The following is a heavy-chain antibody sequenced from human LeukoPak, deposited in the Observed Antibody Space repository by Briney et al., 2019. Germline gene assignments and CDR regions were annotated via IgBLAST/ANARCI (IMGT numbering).Heavy chain of an antibody. CDR1: GYTFTSYY. CDR2: INPSGGST. D-gene: IGHD2-21*01. Sequence: ASVKVSCKASGYTFTSYYMHWERQAPGQGLEWMGIINPSGGSTSYAQKFQVRVTMTRDTSTSTVYMALSSLRSEDTAVYYCARDRCGGDCYLFDYWGQGTLVTVSS. CDR3: ARDRCGGDCYLFDY. J-gene: IGHJ4*02. V-gene: IGHV1-46*03.